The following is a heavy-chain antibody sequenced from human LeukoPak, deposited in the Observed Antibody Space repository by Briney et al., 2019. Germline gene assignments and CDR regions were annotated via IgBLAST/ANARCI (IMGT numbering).Heavy chain of an antibody. Sequence: ASVKVSCKASGYTFTNYAINWVRQAPGQRLELMGWINAGNGNTKYSPKFQGRVTNTRDTSASTAYMELNSLRSEDTAVYYCARGTWVSPGYGYYYSYWGQGTLVTVSS. CDR3: ARGTWVSPGYGYYYSY. V-gene: IGHV1-3*01. CDR2: INAGNGNT. J-gene: IGHJ4*02. CDR1: GYTFTNYA. D-gene: IGHD3-22*01.